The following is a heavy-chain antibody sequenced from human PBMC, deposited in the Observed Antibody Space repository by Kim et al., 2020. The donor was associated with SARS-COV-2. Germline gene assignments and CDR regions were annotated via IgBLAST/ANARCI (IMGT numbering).Heavy chain of an antibody. CDR3: GTSHSSGWNVGSYYYYGMDV. V-gene: IGHV1-69*13. CDR2: IIPIFGTA. CDR1: GGTFSSYA. J-gene: IGHJ6*02. Sequence: SVKVSCKASGGTFSSYAISWVRQAPGQGLEWMGGIIPIFGTANYAQKFQGRVTITADESTSTAYMELSSLRSEDTAVYYCGTSHSSGWNVGSYYYYGMDVWGQGTTVTVSS. D-gene: IGHD6-19*01.